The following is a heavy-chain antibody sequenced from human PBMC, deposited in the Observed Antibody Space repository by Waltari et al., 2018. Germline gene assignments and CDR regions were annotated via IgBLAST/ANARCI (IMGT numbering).Heavy chain of an antibody. J-gene: IGHJ6*02. CDR2: ISSSSSYI. CDR1: GFTFSSYS. D-gene: IGHD3-3*01. V-gene: IGHV3-21*01. CDR3: ARDSIRFLSDDIPYTIFGVVITYYGMDV. Sequence: EVQLVESGGGLVKPGGSLRLSCAASGFTFSSYSMNWVRQAPGKGLEWVSSISSSSSYISYADSVKGRFTISRDNAKNSLYLQMNSLRAEDTAVYYCARDSIRFLSDDIPYTIFGVVITYYGMDVWGQGTTVTVSS.